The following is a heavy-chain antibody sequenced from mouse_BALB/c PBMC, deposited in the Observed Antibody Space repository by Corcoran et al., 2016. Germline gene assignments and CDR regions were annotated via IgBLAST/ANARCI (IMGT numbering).Heavy chain of an antibody. CDR3: AIRSTVVAYYYALDY. CDR2: INTYTGEP. Sequence: QIQLVQSGPELKKHGETVKISCKASGDTFTNYGMNWVKQAPGKGIKWMGWINTYTGEPTYADDFKGRFAFSLETSASTAYLQINNLKNEDMATYFCAIRSTVVAYYYALDYWGQGTSVTVSS. CDR1: GDTFTNYG. V-gene: IGHV9-1*02. J-gene: IGHJ4*01. D-gene: IGHD1-1*01.